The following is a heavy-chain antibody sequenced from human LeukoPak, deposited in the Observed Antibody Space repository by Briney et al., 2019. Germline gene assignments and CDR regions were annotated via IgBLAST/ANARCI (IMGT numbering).Heavy chain of an antibody. Sequence: GGSLRLSCAASGFTFSDSYMTWVRQAPGKGLEWVSSISSSSSYIYYADSVKGRFTISRDNAKNSLYLQMNSLRAEDTAVYYCAKARRVGATTYLYYWGQGTLVTVSS. CDR3: AKARRVGATTYLYY. V-gene: IGHV3-11*06. CDR1: GFTFSDSY. D-gene: IGHD1-26*01. J-gene: IGHJ4*02. CDR2: ISSSSSYI.